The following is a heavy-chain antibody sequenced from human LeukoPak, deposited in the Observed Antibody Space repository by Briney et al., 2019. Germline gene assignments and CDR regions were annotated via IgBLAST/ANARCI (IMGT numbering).Heavy chain of an antibody. J-gene: IGHJ4*02. CDR2: ISGSGGST. CDR1: GFTFSSYA. CDR3: AKHRRYYDSSGYYSPYYFDY. Sequence: PGASLRLSCAASGFTFSSYAMSWVRQAPGKGLEWVSAISGSGGSTYYADSVKGRFTISRDNSKNTLYLQMNSLRAEDTAVYYCAKHRRYYDSSGYYSPYYFDYWGQGTLVTVSS. V-gene: IGHV3-23*01. D-gene: IGHD3-22*01.